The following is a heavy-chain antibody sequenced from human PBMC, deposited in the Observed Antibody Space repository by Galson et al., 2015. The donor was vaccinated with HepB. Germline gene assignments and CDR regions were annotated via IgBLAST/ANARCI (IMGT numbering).Heavy chain of an antibody. D-gene: IGHD3-3*01. CDR1: GVTVSNNY. Sequence: SLRLSCAASGVTVSNNYMSWVRQAPGMGLEWVSVIYSDGSIYYIDSVKGRFTISRDNSKNTLYLQMNSLRAEDTAVYYGASGRGFWGGYSQDYWGQGTLVTVSS. CDR3: ASGRGFWGGYSQDY. CDR2: IYSDGSI. V-gene: IGHV3-66*02. J-gene: IGHJ4*02.